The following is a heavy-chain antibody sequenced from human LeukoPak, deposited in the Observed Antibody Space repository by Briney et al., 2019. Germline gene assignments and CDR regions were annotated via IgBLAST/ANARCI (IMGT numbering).Heavy chain of an antibody. V-gene: IGHV3-23*01. CDR1: GFTFSGYA. CDR3: AKVVVPAAIGAYYGMDV. J-gene: IGHJ6*02. D-gene: IGHD2-2*01. Sequence: GGSLRLSCAASGFTFSGYAMSWVRQAPGKGLEWVSAISGSGGSTYYADSVKGRFTISRDNSKNTLYLQMNSLRAEDTAVYYCAKVVVPAAIGAYYGMDVWGQGTTVTVSS. CDR2: ISGSGGST.